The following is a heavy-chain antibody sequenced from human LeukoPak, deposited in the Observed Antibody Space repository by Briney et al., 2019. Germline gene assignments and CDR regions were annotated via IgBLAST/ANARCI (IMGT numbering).Heavy chain of an antibody. CDR2: INPAGTET. CDR3: ARFGYVAAVDL. J-gene: IGHJ4*02. D-gene: IGHD2-15*01. CDR1: GFSFSAYW. V-gene: IGHV3-7*01. Sequence: GGSLRLSCAASGFSFSAYWMTWVRQAPGTGLEWVANINPAGTETYYVDPVKGRFTISRDNAKNLLYLQLNSLRAEDTAVYYCARFGYVAAVDLWGQGTLVTVSS.